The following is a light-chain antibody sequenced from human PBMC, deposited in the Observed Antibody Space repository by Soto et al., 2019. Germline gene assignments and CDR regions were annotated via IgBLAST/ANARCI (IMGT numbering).Light chain of an antibody. J-gene: IGKJ1*01. V-gene: IGKV3-20*01. CDR2: GAS. CDR3: QQYGSSPWT. CDR1: QSVSSSF. Sequence: ESVLTQSPGTLSSSPGERATLSCRASQSVSSSFLAWYQQKPGHAPRPLIYGASSRAIGIPDRFSGSGSGTDFALTISSLEPEDFAVYFCQQYGSSPWTFGQGTKVQIK.